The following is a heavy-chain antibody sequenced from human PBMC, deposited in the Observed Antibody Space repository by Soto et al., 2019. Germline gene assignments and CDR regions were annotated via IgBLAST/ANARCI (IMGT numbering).Heavy chain of an antibody. CDR3: TRGRIAGRLRFGVDV. Sequence: EVQLLESGGGLVQPGGSLRLSCEASGFTFSIYAMAWVRQAPGKGLEWVSGISESSGHSYYADSVKGRFIIFRDNSKNTLYLQINSPIVEDTAVYYCTRGRIAGRLRFGVDVWGQGNTITVSS. J-gene: IGHJ6*02. D-gene: IGHD6-6*01. CDR1: GFTFSIYA. V-gene: IGHV3-23*01. CDR2: ISESSGHS.